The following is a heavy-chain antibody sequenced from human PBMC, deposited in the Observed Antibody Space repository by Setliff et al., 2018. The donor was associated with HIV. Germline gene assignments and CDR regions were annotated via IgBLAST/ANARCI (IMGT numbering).Heavy chain of an antibody. CDR2: IYYSGST. Sequence: SETLSLTCTVSGGSISSSSYYWGWIRQPPGKGLEWIGSIYYSGSTYYNPSLKSRVTISVDTSKNQFSLKLSSVTAADTAVYYCARRVVGAIYYFDYWGQGTLVTVSS. CDR3: ARRVVGAIYYFDY. D-gene: IGHD1-26*01. V-gene: IGHV4-39*01. J-gene: IGHJ4*02. CDR1: GGSISSSSYY.